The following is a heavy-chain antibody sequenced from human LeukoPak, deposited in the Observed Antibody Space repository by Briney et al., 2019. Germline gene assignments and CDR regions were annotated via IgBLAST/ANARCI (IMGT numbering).Heavy chain of an antibody. Sequence: PGGSLRLSCAASGFTFSNYGMHWVRQLPGKGLEWVAFIRYDGGIKHYADSVKGRFTLSRDNSKNTLYLQMNSLRAEDTAVYYCAGSLGYCTSNVCYLKYWGQGTLVTVSS. CDR3: AGSLGYCTSNVCYLKY. V-gene: IGHV3-30*02. D-gene: IGHD2-8*01. CDR2: IRYDGGIK. J-gene: IGHJ4*02. CDR1: GFTFSNYG.